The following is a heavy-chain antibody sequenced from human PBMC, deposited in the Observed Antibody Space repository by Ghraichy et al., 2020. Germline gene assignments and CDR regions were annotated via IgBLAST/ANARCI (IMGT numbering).Heavy chain of an antibody. CDR2: ISYTGSA. CDR3: AREVITPADTDGFDI. CDR1: GGPISSDNYY. D-gene: IGHD2-2*01. V-gene: IGHV4-31*03. J-gene: IGHJ3*02. Sequence: SETLSLTCTVSGGPISSDNYYWSWLRQHAGKGPEWIGYISYTGSAYYNPSLKSRVTISVDTSKNQFSLNLNSMSDADTAVYYCAREVITPADTDGFDIWGQGTVVTVSS.